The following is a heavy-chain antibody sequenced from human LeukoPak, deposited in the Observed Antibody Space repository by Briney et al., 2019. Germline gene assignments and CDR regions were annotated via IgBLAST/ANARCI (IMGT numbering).Heavy chain of an antibody. CDR3: ARNLKWELLPSYY. CDR1: GGTFSSYA. D-gene: IGHD1-26*01. CDR2: IIPIFGTA. Sequence: GASVKVSCKASGGTFSSYAISWVRQAPGQGLEWMGGIIPIFGTANYAQKFQGRVTITADKSTSTAYMELSSLRSEDTAVYYCARNLKWELLPSYYWGQGTLVTVSS. J-gene: IGHJ4*02. V-gene: IGHV1-69*06.